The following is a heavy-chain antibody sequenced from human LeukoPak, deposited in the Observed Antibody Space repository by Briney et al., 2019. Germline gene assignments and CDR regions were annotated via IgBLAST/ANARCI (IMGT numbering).Heavy chain of an antibody. Sequence: ASVKVSCKASGYTFTGYYMHWVRQAPGQGLEWMRWINPNSGGTNYAQKLQGRVTMTTDTSTSTAYMELRSLRSDDTAVYYCARDRPAVVANFDYWGQGTLVTVSS. V-gene: IGHV1-2*02. D-gene: IGHD3-22*01. CDR2: INPNSGGT. J-gene: IGHJ4*02. CDR1: GYTFTGYY. CDR3: ARDRPAVVANFDY.